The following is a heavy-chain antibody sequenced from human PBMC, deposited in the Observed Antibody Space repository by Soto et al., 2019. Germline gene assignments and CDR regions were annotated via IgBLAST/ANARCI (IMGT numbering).Heavy chain of an antibody. D-gene: IGHD2-2*01. J-gene: IGHJ6*02. CDR1: GYSFTSYW. V-gene: IGHV5-10-1*01. CDR3: ASDRFVVLTAAMGDYYYGMDV. CDR2: IDPSDSYT. Sequence: GESLKISCKGSGYSFTSYWISWVRQMPGKGLEWMGRIDPSDSYTNYSPSFQGHVTISADKSISTAYLQWSSLKASDTAMYYCASDRFVVLTAAMGDYYYGMDVWGQGTTVTVS.